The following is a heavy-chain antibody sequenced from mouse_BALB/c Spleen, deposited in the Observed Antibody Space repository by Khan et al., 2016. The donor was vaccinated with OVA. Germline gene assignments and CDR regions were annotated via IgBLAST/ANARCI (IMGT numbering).Heavy chain of an antibody. J-gene: IGHJ1*01. CDR3: AARKRWYFDF. Sequence: QIQLVQSGPELKKPGETVKISCKASGYTFTDYSMHWVKQAPGKGLKWMGWINTETGEPTYADDFKGRFAFSLETSASTAYLQINNLKNEDTATYCCAARKRWYFDFWGAGTTVTVSS. CDR1: GYTFTDYS. CDR2: INTETGEP. V-gene: IGHV9-2-1*01.